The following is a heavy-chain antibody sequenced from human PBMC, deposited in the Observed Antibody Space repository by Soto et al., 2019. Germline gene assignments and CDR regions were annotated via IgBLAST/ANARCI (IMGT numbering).Heavy chain of an antibody. CDR2: INPHSGGT. J-gene: IGHJ4*02. D-gene: IGHD5-12*01. CDR1: GYRFSAYY. V-gene: IGHV1-2*02. Sequence: ASVKVSCKASGYRFSAYYIHWVRQAPGQGLEWMGWINPHSGGTKYAQVFQGRVTMTRDTSISTAYMELSSLRSDDTALYYCARGGYEAFDYWGQGTLVTVSS. CDR3: ARGGYEAFDY.